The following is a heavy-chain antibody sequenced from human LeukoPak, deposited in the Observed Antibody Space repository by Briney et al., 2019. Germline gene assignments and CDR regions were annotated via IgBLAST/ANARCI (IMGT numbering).Heavy chain of an antibody. V-gene: IGHV4-34*01. CDR1: GGSISSYY. CDR3: ARPIVGRFDP. Sequence: PSETLSLTCTVSGGSISSYYWSWIRQPPGKGLEWIGEINHSGSTNYNPSLKSRVTISVDTSKNQFSLKLSSVTAADTAVYYCARPIVGRFDPWGQGTLVTVSS. D-gene: IGHD2-15*01. J-gene: IGHJ5*02. CDR2: INHSGST.